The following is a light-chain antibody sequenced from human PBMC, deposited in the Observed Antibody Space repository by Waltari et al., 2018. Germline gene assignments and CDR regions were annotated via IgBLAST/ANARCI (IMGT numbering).Light chain of an antibody. CDR3: CSYAGSITVWV. Sequence: QSALTQPRPVSGSPGQPSPIPRTRTSTAVGGYHSVHWYQHHPCKAPKLIIYDVTKRPSGVPDRFPASKPGNTASLTISGRQAEDEADYYRCSYAGSITVWVFGGGTKLTVL. J-gene: IGLJ3*02. CDR1: STAVGGYHS. V-gene: IGLV2-11*01. CDR2: DVT.